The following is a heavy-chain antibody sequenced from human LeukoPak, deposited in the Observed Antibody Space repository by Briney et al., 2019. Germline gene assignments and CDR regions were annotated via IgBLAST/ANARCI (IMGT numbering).Heavy chain of an antibody. CDR2: IWYDGSNK. Sequence: GGSLRLSCAASGFTFSSYGLHWVRQAPGKGLEWVAVIWYDGSNKYYADSVKGRFTISRDNSKNTLYLQMNSLRAEDTAVYYCARWGSEPYYYDSSGYLGFDYWGQGTLVTVSS. V-gene: IGHV3-33*01. CDR3: ARWGSEPYYYDSSGYLGFDY. J-gene: IGHJ4*02. CDR1: GFTFSSYG. D-gene: IGHD3-22*01.